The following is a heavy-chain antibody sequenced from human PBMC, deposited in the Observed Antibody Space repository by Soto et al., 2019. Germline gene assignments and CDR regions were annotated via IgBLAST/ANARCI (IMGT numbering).Heavy chain of an antibody. V-gene: IGHV1-8*01. D-gene: IGHD1-26*01. CDR2: MNPNSGNT. Sequence: QVQLVQSGAEVKKPGASVKVSCKASGYTFTSYDINWVRQATGQGLEWMGWMNPNSGNTGYAQKFQGRVTMTRNTSIRTAYMELSSQRSEDTAVYYCARAPQSGYSVNYYYFDYWGQGTLVTVSS. CDR1: GYTFTSYD. CDR3: ARAPQSGYSVNYYYFDY. J-gene: IGHJ4*02.